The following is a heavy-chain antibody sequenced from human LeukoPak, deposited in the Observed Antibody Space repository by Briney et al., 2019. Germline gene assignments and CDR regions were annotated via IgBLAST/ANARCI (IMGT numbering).Heavy chain of an antibody. CDR3: ARDERWLVPDPPYY. CDR1: GFTFSTYG. Sequence: GGTLRLSCAASGFTFSTYGMTWVRQAPGKGLEWVANIKQDGSEKYYVDSVKGRFTISRDNAKNSLYLQMNSLRAEDTAVYYCARDERWLVPDPPYYWGQGTLVTVSS. V-gene: IGHV3-7*01. CDR2: IKQDGSEK. J-gene: IGHJ4*02. D-gene: IGHD6-19*01.